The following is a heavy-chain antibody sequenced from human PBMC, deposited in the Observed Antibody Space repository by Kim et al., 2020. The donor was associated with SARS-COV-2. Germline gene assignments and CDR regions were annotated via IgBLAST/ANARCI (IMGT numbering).Heavy chain of an antibody. Sequence: ADSVKGRFTISRDNAKNSLYLQMNSLRAEDTAVYYCARDQRYFDWLPLDYWGQGTLVTVSS. D-gene: IGHD3-9*01. V-gene: IGHV3-21*01. CDR3: ARDQRYFDWLPLDY. J-gene: IGHJ4*02.